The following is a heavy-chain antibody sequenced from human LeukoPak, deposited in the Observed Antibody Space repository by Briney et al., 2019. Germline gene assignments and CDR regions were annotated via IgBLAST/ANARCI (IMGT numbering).Heavy chain of an antibody. Sequence: GRPLRLSCAASGFTFSFYGMHWVRQAPGKGLEWVAVVWYDGSKKYYADSVKGRLTISRDNSKNTVYLQMNSLRVEDTAVYYCAGEEDLRELRGGREFFQYWGQGTLVTVSS. D-gene: IGHD3-10*01. V-gene: IGHV3-33*01. J-gene: IGHJ1*01. CDR3: AGEEDLRELRGGREFFQY. CDR1: GFTFSFYG. CDR2: VWYDGSKK.